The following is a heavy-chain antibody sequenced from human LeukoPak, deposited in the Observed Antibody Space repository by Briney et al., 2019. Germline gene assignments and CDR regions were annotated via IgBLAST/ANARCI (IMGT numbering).Heavy chain of an antibody. J-gene: IGHJ3*01. Sequence: ASVKVSCKASGGTFSSYAISWVRQAPGPGLERVGGIIPIFGTANYAQKFQGRVTITTDESTSTAYMELSSLRSEDTAVYYCAALLLSKERYYDFWTSAFDFWGQGTMVTVSS. D-gene: IGHD3-3*01. V-gene: IGHV1-69*05. CDR2: IIPIFGTA. CDR3: AALLLSKERYYDFWTSAFDF. CDR1: GGTFSSYA.